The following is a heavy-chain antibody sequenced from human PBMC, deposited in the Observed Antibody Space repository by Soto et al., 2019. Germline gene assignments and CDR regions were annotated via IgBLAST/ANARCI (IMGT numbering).Heavy chain of an antibody. CDR2: ISHSGST. CDR1: GGSVSTTTNS. J-gene: IGHJ5*02. V-gene: IGHV4-30-2*01. Sequence: SETLSLTCAVSGGSVSTTTNSWTWTRQPPGKGLEWIGYISHSGSTYYNPSLRSRVTISVDRSKNQFSLKLTSVTAADTAVYYGARASVTTRIWFDPWGQGTLVTVSS. D-gene: IGHD4-4*01. CDR3: ARASVTTRIWFDP.